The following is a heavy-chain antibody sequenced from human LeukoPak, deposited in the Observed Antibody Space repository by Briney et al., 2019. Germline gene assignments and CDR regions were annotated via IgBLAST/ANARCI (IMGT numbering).Heavy chain of an antibody. CDR1: GTSISTYY. CDR2: IDYSEST. V-gene: IGHV4-59*01. J-gene: IGHJ4*02. CDR3: ARAGSTYWDYFDY. D-gene: IGHD2-15*01. Sequence: PSETLSLTCTVSGTSISTYYWSWIRQPPGKGLEWIGYIDYSESTNYNPTLKSRVTISVDTSNNQFSLRLTSVTAAGTAVYYCARAGSTYWDYFDYWGQGTLVTVSS.